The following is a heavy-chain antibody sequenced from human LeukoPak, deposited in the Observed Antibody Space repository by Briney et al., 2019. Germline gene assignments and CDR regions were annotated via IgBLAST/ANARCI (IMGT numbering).Heavy chain of an antibody. CDR3: GTDIVVVPAPDY. J-gene: IGHJ4*02. CDR2: ITGSGGST. D-gene: IGHD2-2*01. Sequence: GGSLRLSCVASGFTFSSYAMTWVRQAPGKGLEWVSAITGSGGSTYYADSVQGRFTISRDNSKNTLYLQMNSLRAEDTAVYYCGTDIVVVPAPDYWGQGILVTVSS. CDR1: GFTFSSYA. V-gene: IGHV3-23*01.